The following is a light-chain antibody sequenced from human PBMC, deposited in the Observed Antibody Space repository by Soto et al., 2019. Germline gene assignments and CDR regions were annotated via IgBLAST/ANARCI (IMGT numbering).Light chain of an antibody. J-gene: IGKJ1*01. V-gene: IGKV3-15*01. CDR3: QQYKKWPQT. CDR1: QSVHSN. CDR2: GAS. Sequence: EIVMTQSPATLSVSPGERATLSCRASQSVHSNLAWYLQRPGQAPRLLIYGASTRATGIPARFSGSGSGTEFTLTISSLQSENSAVYYCQQYKKWPQTFGQGTKVEIK.